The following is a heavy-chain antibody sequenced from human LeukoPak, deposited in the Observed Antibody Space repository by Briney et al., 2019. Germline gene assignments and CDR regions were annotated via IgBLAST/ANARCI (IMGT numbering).Heavy chain of an antibody. CDR3: ARVLEPLEGYFFDY. V-gene: IGHV4-39*07. J-gene: IGHJ4*02. D-gene: IGHD1-1*01. Sequence: SETLSLTCTVSGGSISSSSYYWGWIRQPPGKGLEWIGSIYYSGSTYYNPSLKSRVTISVDTSKNQFSLKLSSVTAADTAVYYCARVLEPLEGYFFDYWGQGTLVTVSS. CDR1: GGSISSSSYY. CDR2: IYYSGST.